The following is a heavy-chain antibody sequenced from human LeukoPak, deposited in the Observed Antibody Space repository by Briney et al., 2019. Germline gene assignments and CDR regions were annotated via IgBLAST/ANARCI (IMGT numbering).Heavy chain of an antibody. Sequence: GGSLRLSCAASGFTFSSYGMHWVRQAPGKGLEWVAVISNDGSNKHYGDSVKGRFTISRDNSKNTLYLQMDSLRGEDTAVYYCAKDPYRVIVATGNSLDPWGQGTLVTVSS. D-gene: IGHD2-21*01. V-gene: IGHV3-30*18. J-gene: IGHJ5*02. CDR3: AKDPYRVIVATGNSLDP. CDR1: GFTFSSYG. CDR2: ISNDGSNK.